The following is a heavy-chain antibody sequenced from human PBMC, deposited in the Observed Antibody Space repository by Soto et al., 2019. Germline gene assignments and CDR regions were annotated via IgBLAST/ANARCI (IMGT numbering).Heavy chain of an antibody. V-gene: IGHV3-15*01. Sequence: GESLKISCAASGFTFSNAWMSWVRQAPGKGLEWVGRIKSKTDGGTTDYAAPVKGRFTISRDDSKNTLYLQMNSLKTEDTAVYYCTTEMYPSFDYWGQGNLVTVSS. D-gene: IGHD2-8*01. CDR1: GFTFSNAW. J-gene: IGHJ4*02. CDR2: IKSKTDGGTT. CDR3: TTEMYPSFDY.